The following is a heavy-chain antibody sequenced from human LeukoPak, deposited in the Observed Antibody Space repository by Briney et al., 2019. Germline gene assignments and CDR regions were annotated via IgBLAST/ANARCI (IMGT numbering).Heavy chain of an antibody. Sequence: GGSLRLSRAASGFTFSDYGMHWVRQGPGKGLECVAVIWYDGSNKYYADSVKGRFTISRDNSKNTLYMQMNSLRGEDTAVYYCAREVLVYTAMVGFDPWGQGTLVTVSS. V-gene: IGHV3-33*01. CDR2: IWYDGSNK. J-gene: IGHJ5*02. D-gene: IGHD5-18*01. CDR3: AREVLVYTAMVGFDP. CDR1: GFTFSDYG.